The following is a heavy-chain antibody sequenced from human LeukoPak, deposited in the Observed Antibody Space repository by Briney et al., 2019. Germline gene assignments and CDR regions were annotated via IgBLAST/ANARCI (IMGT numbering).Heavy chain of an antibody. D-gene: IGHD3-10*01. CDR3: ARAINRPLLWFGGFDY. CDR2: IKQDGSEK. V-gene: IGHV3-7*01. J-gene: IGHJ4*02. CDR1: GFTCSSYW. Sequence: GGSLRLSCAASGFTCSSYWMSWVRQAPGKGLEWVANIKQDGSEKYYVDSVKGRFTISRDNAKNSLYLQMNSLRAEDTAVYYCARAINRPLLWFGGFDYWGQGTLVTVSS.